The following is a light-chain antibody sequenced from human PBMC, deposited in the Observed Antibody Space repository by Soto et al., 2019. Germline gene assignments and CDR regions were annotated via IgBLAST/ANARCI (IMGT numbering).Light chain of an antibody. Sequence: QSVLTQPPSASGTPGQRVTISCSGSSSNIGSNYVYWYQQLPGTTPKLLIYNNDHRPSRGPHRFSCSTTSTSASLAISGRLSADEADYYCAGWYEGMSTCVFGGGTKLTVL. CDR1: SSNIGSNY. CDR3: AGWYEGMSTCV. V-gene: IGLV1-47*02. J-gene: IGLJ7*01. CDR2: NND.